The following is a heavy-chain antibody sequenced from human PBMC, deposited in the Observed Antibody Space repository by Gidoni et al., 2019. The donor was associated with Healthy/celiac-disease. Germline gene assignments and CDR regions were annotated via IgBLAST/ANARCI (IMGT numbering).Heavy chain of an antibody. Sequence: QVQLVESGGGLVKPGGSLRLSCAASGFPFSAYYMSWIRQAPGKGLEWVSYISSSGSTIYYADSVKGRFTISRDNAKNSLYLQMNSLRAEDTAVYYCARVVVAANSYYYYYGMDVWGQGTTVTVSS. CDR2: ISSSGSTI. CDR1: GFPFSAYY. J-gene: IGHJ6*02. D-gene: IGHD2-15*01. V-gene: IGHV3-11*01. CDR3: ARVVVAANSYYYYYGMDV.